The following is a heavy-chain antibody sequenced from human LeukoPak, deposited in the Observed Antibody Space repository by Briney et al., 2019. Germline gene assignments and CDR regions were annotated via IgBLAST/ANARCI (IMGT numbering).Heavy chain of an antibody. D-gene: IGHD6-13*01. V-gene: IGHV3-30*18. CDR1: GFTFSSYG. CDR2: ISYDGSNK. CDR3: AKDLASSSWYVLTGYYYYYYGMDV. J-gene: IGHJ6*02. Sequence: PGGSLRLSCAASGFTFSSYGMHWVRQAPGKGLEWVAVISYDGSNKYYADSVKGRFTISRDNSKNTLYLQMNSLRAEDTAVYYCAKDLASSSWYVLTGYYYYYYGMDVWGQGTTVTVSS.